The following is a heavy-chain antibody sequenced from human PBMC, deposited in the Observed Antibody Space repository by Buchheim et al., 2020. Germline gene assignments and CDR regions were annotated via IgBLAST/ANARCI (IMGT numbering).Heavy chain of an antibody. D-gene: IGHD1-26*01. Sequence: EVLLVESGGGLVQPGGSLRLSCAASGFTFSNYDMHWVRQAAGKGLEWVSAIDTADDTYFPASVKGRFTISRENAKNSFYLQMDSLRAGDTALYYCVRGKRAGAPSGFFDLWGQGTL. J-gene: IGHJ4*02. CDR3: VRGKRAGAPSGFFDL. CDR2: IDTADDT. V-gene: IGHV3-13*04. CDR1: GFTFSNYD.